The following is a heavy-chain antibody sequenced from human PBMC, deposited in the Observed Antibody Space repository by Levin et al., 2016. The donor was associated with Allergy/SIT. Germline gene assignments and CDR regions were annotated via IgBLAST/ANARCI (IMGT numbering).Heavy chain of an antibody. CDR2: INTNTGTP. V-gene: IGHV7-4-1*02. J-gene: IGHJ1*01. D-gene: IGHD6-6*01. CDR1: DYTFPNYA. CDR3: AASHYDSSSHDLHF. Sequence: ASVKVSCKASDYTFPNYAINWVRQAPGQPLEWMGWINTNTGTPVYAQGFAGRFVFSAEISLDRAFLRITSLKADDTAMYYCAASHYDSSSHDLHFWGQGTLVTVSS.